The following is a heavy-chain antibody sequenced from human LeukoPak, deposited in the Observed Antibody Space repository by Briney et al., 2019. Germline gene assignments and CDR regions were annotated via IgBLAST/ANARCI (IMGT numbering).Heavy chain of an antibody. D-gene: IGHD1-26*01. CDR2: VRYDVSNT. CDR3: AKDRRGRYYRFTY. J-gene: IGHJ4*02. V-gene: IGHV3-30*02. CDR1: GFTFSSYG. Sequence: PGGALRLSCSAPGFTFSSYGMHSVRQAPARGVGWVAFVRYDVSNTYCAASVKGRFPRSRDNSQHTLYLQTNNLRAEDTVVYYCAKDRRGRYYRFTYWGQGTLVTVSS.